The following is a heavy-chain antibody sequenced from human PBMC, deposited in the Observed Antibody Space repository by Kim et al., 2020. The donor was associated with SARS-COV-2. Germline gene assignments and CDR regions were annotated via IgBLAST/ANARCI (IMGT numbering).Heavy chain of an antibody. CDR3: ARDYNFNTNFDL. J-gene: IGHJ4*02. V-gene: IGHV4-4*06. Sequence: YNPSLKSRVTMSVDTSKNQFSLKLSSLTAADTAVYFCARDYNFNTNFDLWGQGTMVTVSS. D-gene: IGHD3-3*01.